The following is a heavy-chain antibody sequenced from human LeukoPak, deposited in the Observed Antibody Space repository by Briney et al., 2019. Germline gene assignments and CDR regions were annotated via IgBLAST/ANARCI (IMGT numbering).Heavy chain of an antibody. CDR2: MYYDGSS. CDR1: GGSINSGTFY. Sequence: SETLSLACTVSGGSINSGTFYWGWIYQPPGKGLEWIGSMYYDGSSYYNPSLKSRVTTSVDTSKNQFSLKLTSVTAADTAVYFCARRSDSGSDDGEDYFDYWGQGTLVTVSS. V-gene: IGHV4-39*01. D-gene: IGHD1-26*01. J-gene: IGHJ4*02. CDR3: ARRSDSGSDDGEDYFDY.